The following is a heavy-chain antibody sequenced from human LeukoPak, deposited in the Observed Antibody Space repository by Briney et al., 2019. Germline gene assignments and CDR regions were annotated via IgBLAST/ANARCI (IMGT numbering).Heavy chain of an antibody. CDR1: GFIFDDSL. V-gene: IGHV3-43*01. CDR2: ISRDGSTP. D-gene: IGHD3-10*01. J-gene: IGHJ4*02. CDR3: ARDITGNYFDY. Sequence: GGSLRLSCVASGFIFDDSLMHWVRQAPGKGLEWISLISRDGSTPYYADSVKGRFTISRDNSKNSLFLQMNSLTPEDTAVYYCARDITGNYFDYWGQGTLVTVSS.